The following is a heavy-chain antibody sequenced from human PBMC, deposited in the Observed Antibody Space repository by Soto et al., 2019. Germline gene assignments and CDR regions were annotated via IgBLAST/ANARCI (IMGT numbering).Heavy chain of an antibody. CDR2: ITWHSGTI. CDR1: GFTFDQYT. V-gene: IGHV3-9*01. Sequence: EVQLVESGGGLVQPGRSLRLACAASGFTFDQYTMHWVRQAPGKCLEWVSSITWHSGTIGYADSVKGRFTISRYNAKNSLYLQMNSLRGEDTALYYCAKEMITFGDFNYYYMDVWGNGTTVTVSS. D-gene: IGHD3-16*01. J-gene: IGHJ6*03. CDR3: AKEMITFGDFNYYYMDV.